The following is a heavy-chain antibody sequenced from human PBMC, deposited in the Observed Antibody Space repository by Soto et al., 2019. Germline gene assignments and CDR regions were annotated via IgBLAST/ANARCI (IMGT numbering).Heavy chain of an antibody. CDR1: GFTFSSYS. J-gene: IGHJ6*02. CDR3: ARDWGYSSSWPTHGMDV. V-gene: IGHV3-21*01. CDR2: ISSSSSYI. Sequence: EVQLVESGGGLVKPGGSLRLSCAASGFTFSSYSMNWVRQAPGKGLEWVSSISSSSSYIYYADSVKGRFTISRDNAKNSLYLQMNSLRAEDTAVYYCARDWGYSSSWPTHGMDVWRQGTTVTVSS. D-gene: IGHD6-13*01.